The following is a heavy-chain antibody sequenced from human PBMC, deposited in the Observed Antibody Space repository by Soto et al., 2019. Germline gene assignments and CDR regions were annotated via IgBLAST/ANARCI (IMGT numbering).Heavy chain of an antibody. J-gene: IGHJ4*02. Sequence: GGSLRLSCAASGFTFSSYDINWVRQAPWKGLEWVSYITSSGSTIYYAASVKGRFTISRDNAKNSLYLQMSSLRDDDTAVYYCARATSGYVYWGQGTLVTVSS. V-gene: IGHV3-48*02. CDR3: ARATSGYVY. D-gene: IGHD3-9*01. CDR2: ITSSGSTI. CDR1: GFTFSSYD.